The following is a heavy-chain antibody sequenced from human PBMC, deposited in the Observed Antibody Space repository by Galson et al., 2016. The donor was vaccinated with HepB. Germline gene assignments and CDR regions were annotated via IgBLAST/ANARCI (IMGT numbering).Heavy chain of an antibody. Sequence: SLRLSCAASGFIFSTYSMNWVRQAPGKGLEWVSPISSGSAYRYYADSVKGRFTISRDNAKKSLYLQMNSLRAKDTAVYYCARMRYSSGWLDGFDIWGQGTMVTVSS. D-gene: IGHD6-19*01. CDR2: ISSGSAYR. V-gene: IGHV3-21*01. CDR1: GFIFSTYS. CDR3: ARMRYSSGWLDGFDI. J-gene: IGHJ3*02.